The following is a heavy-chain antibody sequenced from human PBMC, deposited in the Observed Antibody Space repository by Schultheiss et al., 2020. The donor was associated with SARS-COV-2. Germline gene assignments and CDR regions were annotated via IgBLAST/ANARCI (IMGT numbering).Heavy chain of an antibody. J-gene: IGHJ4*02. Sequence: SQTLSLTCTVSGGSISSYYWSWIRQPPGKGLEWIGYIYYSGSTHYNPSLKSRLTISVDTSKNQFSLKLSSVTAADTAVYYCAGAGSSGWLATLGYWGQGTLVTVSS. CDR2: IYYSGST. CDR3: AGAGSSGWLATLGY. CDR1: GGSISSYY. D-gene: IGHD6-19*01. V-gene: IGHV4-59*01.